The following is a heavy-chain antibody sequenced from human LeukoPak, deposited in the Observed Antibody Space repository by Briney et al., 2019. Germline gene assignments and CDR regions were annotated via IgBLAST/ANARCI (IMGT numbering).Heavy chain of an antibody. Sequence: SETLSLTCAVYGGSFSGYYWSWIRQPPGKGLEWIGEINHSGSTNYNPSLKSRVTISVDTSKNQFSLKLSSVTAADTAVYYCASRGDGKQVDYWGQGTLVTVSS. CDR3: ASRGDGKQVDY. D-gene: IGHD5-24*01. CDR1: GGSFSGYY. CDR2: INHSGST. J-gene: IGHJ4*02. V-gene: IGHV4-34*01.